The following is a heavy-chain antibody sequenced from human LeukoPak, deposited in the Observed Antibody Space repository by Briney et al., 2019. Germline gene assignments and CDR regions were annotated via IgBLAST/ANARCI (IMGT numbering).Heavy chain of an antibody. J-gene: IGHJ3*02. CDR3: VRQPSATAAFDI. Sequence: SETLSLTCAVFGGSINSYYWSWLRQPPGKGREWFGYIYYSGNTNYNPSFKSRVTISVDTSKNQFSLKLSSVTAADTAIYYCVRQPSATAAFDIWGQGTMVTVSS. V-gene: IGHV4-59*08. CDR2: IYYSGNT. CDR1: GGSINSYY. D-gene: IGHD6-13*01.